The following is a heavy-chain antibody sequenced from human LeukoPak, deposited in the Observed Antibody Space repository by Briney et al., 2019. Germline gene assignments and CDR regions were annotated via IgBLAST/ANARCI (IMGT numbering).Heavy chain of an antibody. D-gene: IGHD3-22*01. Sequence: SETLSLTCAVYGGSFSDSYWSWIRQPPGEGLEWVGEISHSGDTNYNPSLKSRVTISVDTSKNQFSLNLSSVTAADTAVYYCARAREYYYESSGHFAPANEYWGQGTLVTVSS. J-gene: IGHJ4*02. V-gene: IGHV4-34*01. CDR2: ISHSGDT. CDR1: GGSFSDSY. CDR3: ARAREYYYESSGHFAPANEY.